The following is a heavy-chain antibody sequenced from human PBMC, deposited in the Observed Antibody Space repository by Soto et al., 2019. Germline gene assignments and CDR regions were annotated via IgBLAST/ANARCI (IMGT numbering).Heavy chain of an antibody. Sequence: RSLPCTVSGGSISSYYWSWIRQPPGKGLEWIGYIYYSGSTNYNPSLKSRVTISVDTSKNQFSLKLSSVTAADTAVYYCARDRGYGDYDNWFDPWGQGTLVTVSS. J-gene: IGHJ5*02. D-gene: IGHD4-17*01. V-gene: IGHV4-59*01. CDR2: IYYSGST. CDR3: ARDRGYGDYDNWFDP. CDR1: GGSISSYY.